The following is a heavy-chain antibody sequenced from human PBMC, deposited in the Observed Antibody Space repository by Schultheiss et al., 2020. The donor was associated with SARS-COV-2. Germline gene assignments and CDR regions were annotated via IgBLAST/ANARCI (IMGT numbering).Heavy chain of an antibody. CDR3: ARVAVAGTSAFDI. CDR2: ISSSSSYI. CDR1: GFTFSSYE. V-gene: IGHV3-21*05. D-gene: IGHD6-19*01. J-gene: IGHJ3*02. Sequence: GGSLRLSCAASGFTFSSYEMNWVRQAPGKGLEWVSYISSSSSYIYYADSVKGRFTISRDNAKNSLYLQMNSLRAEDTAVYYCARVAVAGTSAFDIWGQGTMVTVSS.